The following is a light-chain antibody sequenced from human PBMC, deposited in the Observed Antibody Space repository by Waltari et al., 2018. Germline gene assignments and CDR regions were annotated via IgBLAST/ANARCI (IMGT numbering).Light chain of an antibody. J-gene: IGKJ2*01. Sequence: DIVMTQSPDSQAVSLGERATINCSPSQSILDNSNKRNYLTWYQQKAGQPPRLLISWASTRESGVPDRFSGSGSGTDFTLTISSLQAEDVAVYYCQQYYTAPYTFGQGAKLEIK. CDR2: WAS. V-gene: IGKV4-1*01. CDR3: QQYYTAPYT. CDR1: QSILDNSNKRNY.